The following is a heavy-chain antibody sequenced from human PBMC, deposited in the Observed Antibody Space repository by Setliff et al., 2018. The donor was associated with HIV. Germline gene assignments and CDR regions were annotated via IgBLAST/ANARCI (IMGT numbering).Heavy chain of an antibody. Sequence: SETLSLTCTVSGGSITRTPYYWGWIRQPPGKGLEWIGSIYHTGITYDNPSLKSRVTISVDTSKNQISLRLSSVTAADTAVYYCAKEGGLYFGMLIHDAIDLLGQGTIVTVSS. J-gene: IGHJ3*01. CDR3: AKEGGLYFGMLIHDAIDL. D-gene: IGHD3-3*01. V-gene: IGHV4-39*02. CDR2: IYHTGIT. CDR1: GGSITRTPYY.